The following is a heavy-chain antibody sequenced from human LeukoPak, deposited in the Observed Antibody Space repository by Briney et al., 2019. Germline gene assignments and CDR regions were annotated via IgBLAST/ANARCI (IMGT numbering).Heavy chain of an antibody. Sequence: GASVKVSCKASGGTFSSYAISWVRQAPGQGLEWMGGIIPIFGTANYAQKFQGRVTITADESTSTACMELSSLRSEDTAVYYCARERYCSGGSCSNWFDPWGQGTLVTVSS. CDR1: GGTFSSYA. CDR2: IIPIFGTA. J-gene: IGHJ5*02. V-gene: IGHV1-69*13. D-gene: IGHD2-15*01. CDR3: ARERYCSGGSCSNWFDP.